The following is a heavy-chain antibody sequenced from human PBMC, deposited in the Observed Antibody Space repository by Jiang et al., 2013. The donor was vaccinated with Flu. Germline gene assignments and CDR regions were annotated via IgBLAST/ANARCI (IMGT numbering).Heavy chain of an antibody. V-gene: IGHV3-74*01. CDR2: INSDGSST. Sequence: RLSCAASGFTFSSYWMHWVRQAPGKGLVWVSRINSDGSSTSYADSVKGRFTISRDNAKNTLYLQMNSLRAEDTAVYYCARAWGSGSYYQLDYWGQGTLVTVSS. CDR3: ARAWGSGSYYQLDY. D-gene: IGHD3-10*01. J-gene: IGHJ4*02. CDR1: GFTFSSYW.